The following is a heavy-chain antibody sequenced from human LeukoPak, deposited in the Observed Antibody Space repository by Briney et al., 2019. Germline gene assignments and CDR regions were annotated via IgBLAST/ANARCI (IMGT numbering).Heavy chain of an antibody. CDR1: GFTFSSYA. V-gene: IGHV3-23*01. D-gene: IGHD3-3*01. J-gene: IGHJ4*02. CDR3: AKDPYYDFWSGYYPIDY. CDR2: ISGSGGST. Sequence: GGSLRLSCAASGFTFSSYAMSWVRQAPGKGLEWVSAISGSGGSTYYADSVKGRFTISRDNSKNTLYLQMNSLRAEDTAVYYCAKDPYYDFWSGYYPIDYWGQGTLVTVSS.